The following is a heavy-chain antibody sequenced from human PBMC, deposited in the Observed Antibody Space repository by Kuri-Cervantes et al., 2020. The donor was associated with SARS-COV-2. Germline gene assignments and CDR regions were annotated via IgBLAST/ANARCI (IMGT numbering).Heavy chain of an antibody. CDR3: ARDRSTMIVVAAPGTERAFDI. D-gene: IGHD3-22*01. CDR1: GGTFSSYA. Sequence: SVKVSCKASGGTFSSYAISWVRQAPGQGLEWMGRIIPILGTANYAQKFQGRVTITADKSTSTAYMELSSLRSEDTAVYYCARDRSTMIVVAAPGTERAFDIWGQGTMVTVSS. V-gene: IGHV1-69*04. J-gene: IGHJ3*02. CDR2: IIPILGTA.